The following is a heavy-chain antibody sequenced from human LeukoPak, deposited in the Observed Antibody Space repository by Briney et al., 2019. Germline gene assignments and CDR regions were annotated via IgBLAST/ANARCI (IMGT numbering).Heavy chain of an antibody. D-gene: IGHD1-26*01. V-gene: IGHV3-30*02. CDR2: IRYDGSNK. CDR3: AKESSGVVGATSFDY. Sequence: GGSLRLSCAASGFTFSSYGMHWVRQAPGKGLEWVAFIRYDGSNKYYADSVKGRFTISRDNSKNTLYLQMNSLRAEDTAVYYCAKESSGVVGATSFDYWGQGTLVTVSS. J-gene: IGHJ4*02. CDR1: GFTFSSYG.